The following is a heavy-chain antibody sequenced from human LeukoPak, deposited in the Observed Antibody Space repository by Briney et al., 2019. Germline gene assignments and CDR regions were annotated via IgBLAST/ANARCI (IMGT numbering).Heavy chain of an antibody. V-gene: IGHV4-34*01. J-gene: IGHJ4*02. D-gene: IGHD3-22*01. CDR1: GVSFSGYY. CDR2: INHSGST. Sequence: PSETLSLTCAVYGVSFSGYYWSWLRQPPGKGLEWIGEINHSGSTNYNPSLKSRVTISVDTSKNQFSLKLSSVTAADTAVYYCARGVAYYYDSPLVYWGQGTLVTVSS. CDR3: ARGVAYYYDSPLVY.